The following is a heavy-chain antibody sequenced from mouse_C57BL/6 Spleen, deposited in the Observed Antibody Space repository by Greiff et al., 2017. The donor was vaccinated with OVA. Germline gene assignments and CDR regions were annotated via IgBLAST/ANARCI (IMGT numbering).Heavy chain of an antibody. CDR1: GYTFTDYE. V-gene: IGHV1-15*01. D-gene: IGHD1-1*01. CDR3: TRSYGSSYVSWYFDV. Sequence: VQLQQSGAELVRPGASVMLSCKASGYTFTDYEMHWVKQTPVHGLEWIGAIDPETGGTAYNQKFKGKAILTADKSSSTAYMELRSLTSEDSAVYYCTRSYGSSYVSWYFDVWGTGTTVTVSS. CDR2: IDPETGGT. J-gene: IGHJ1*03.